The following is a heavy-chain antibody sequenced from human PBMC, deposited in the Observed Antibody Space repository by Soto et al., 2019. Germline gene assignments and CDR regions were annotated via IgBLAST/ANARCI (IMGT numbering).Heavy chain of an antibody. V-gene: IGHV1-46*01. CDR3: AVPPDYYDSSGIRDY. D-gene: IGHD3-22*01. J-gene: IGHJ4*02. Sequence: QVQLVQSGADVKKPGASVKVSCKASGYTFTSYYMHWVRQAPGQGLEWMGIINPSGGSTSYAQKFQVRVTMTRDTSTRTVYMELSSLRSEDTDVYYCAVPPDYYDSSGIRDYWGQGTLVTVSS. CDR2: INPSGGST. CDR1: GYTFTSYY.